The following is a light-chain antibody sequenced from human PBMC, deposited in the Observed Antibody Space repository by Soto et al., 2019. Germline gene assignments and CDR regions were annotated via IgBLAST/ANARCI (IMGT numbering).Light chain of an antibody. V-gene: IGKV3-15*01. CDR2: GAS. Sequence: VMTQSPATLSVSPGERATLSCRASQSITTNLAWYQQKPGQAPRLLIFGASTRAANIPARFSGSGSGTEFTLTINPLQSEDFAVYYCQQYNYWPSRTFGQGTKVEIK. CDR1: QSITTN. J-gene: IGKJ1*01. CDR3: QQYNYWPSRT.